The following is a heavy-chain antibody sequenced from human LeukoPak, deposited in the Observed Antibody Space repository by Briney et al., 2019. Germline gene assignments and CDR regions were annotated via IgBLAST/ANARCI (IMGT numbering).Heavy chain of an antibody. CDR3: ARVRTYYDILTGYRPEYYFDY. J-gene: IGHJ4*02. Sequence: SETLSLTCAVYGGSFSGYYWSWIRQPPGKGLEWIGEINHSGSTNYNPSLKSRVTISVDTSKNQFSLKLSSVTAADTAVYYCARVRTYYDILTGYRPEYYFDYWGQGTLVTVSS. CDR1: GGSFSGYY. D-gene: IGHD3-9*01. CDR2: INHSGST. V-gene: IGHV4-34*01.